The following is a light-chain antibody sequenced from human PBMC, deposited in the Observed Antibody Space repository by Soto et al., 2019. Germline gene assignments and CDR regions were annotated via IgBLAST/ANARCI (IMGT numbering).Light chain of an antibody. CDR3: QHRLS. CDR2: KAS. CDR1: QSISTW. Sequence: DIQMTQSPSTLSTSVGDRITSTCRASQSISTWLAWYQQKPGKAPKLLIYKASSLGNGVPSRFGGTGSGTEFTLTISSLQPDDFATYYCQHRLSFGGGTQLEI. V-gene: IGKV1-5*03. J-gene: IGKJ4*01.